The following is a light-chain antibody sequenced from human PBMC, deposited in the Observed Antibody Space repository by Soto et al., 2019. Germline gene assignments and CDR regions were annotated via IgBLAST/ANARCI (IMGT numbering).Light chain of an antibody. CDR3: QSYDSSLSGVV. V-gene: IGLV1-40*01. CDR1: AFNVGEGFD. J-gene: IGLJ2*01. Sequence: QPVLTQPPSVSGATGQRVVVSCNGTAFNVGEGFDVHWYQQLPGTAPKLLIYNNNRRPSGVPERFSGSRSDTSASLAIDGLQAEDEAHYYCQSYDSSLSGVVFGGGTQLTVL. CDR2: NNN.